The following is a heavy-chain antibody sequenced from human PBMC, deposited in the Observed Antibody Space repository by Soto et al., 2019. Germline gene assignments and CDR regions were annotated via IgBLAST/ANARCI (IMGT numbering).Heavy chain of an antibody. V-gene: IGHV3-30-3*01. CDR2: ISYDGSNK. D-gene: IGHD6-19*01. J-gene: IGHJ3*02. CDR1: GFTFSSYA. CDR3: ARDLRAVAGKDDAFDI. Sequence: GGSLRLSCAASGFTFSSYAMHWVRQAPGKGLEWVAVISYDGSNKYYADSVKGRFTISRDNSKNTLYLQMNSLRAEDTAVYYCARDLRAVAGKDDAFDIWGQGTMVTVSS.